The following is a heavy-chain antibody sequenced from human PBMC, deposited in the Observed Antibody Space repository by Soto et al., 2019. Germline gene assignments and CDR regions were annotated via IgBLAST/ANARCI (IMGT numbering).Heavy chain of an antibody. J-gene: IGHJ6*02. V-gene: IGHV3-30-3*01. CDR2: ISYDGSNK. Sequence: HPGGSLRLSCAASGFTFSSYAMHWVRQAPGKGLEWVAVISYDGSNKYYADSVKGRFTISRDNSKNTLYLQMNSLRAEDTAVYYCARDLGKTIFGVVIIPYPTDYYYYGMDVWRQGTTVTVSS. CDR3: ARDLGKTIFGVVIIPYPTDYYYYGMDV. CDR1: GFTFSSYA. D-gene: IGHD3-3*01.